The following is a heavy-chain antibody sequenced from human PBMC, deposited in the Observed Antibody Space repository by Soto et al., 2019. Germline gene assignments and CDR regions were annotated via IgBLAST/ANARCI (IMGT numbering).Heavy chain of an antibody. Sequence: QVQLVQSGAEVKKPGASVTVSCKASGYTFISYALHWVRQAPGQRLEWIGRINAGNGDTKYSQQFHDRVTITRDTSASTAYMEVSSLRSEDTAIYYCARSESNYSRFDSWGQGTLVTVSS. V-gene: IGHV1-3*01. CDR3: ARSESNYSRFDS. CDR2: INAGNGDT. D-gene: IGHD3-10*01. J-gene: IGHJ4*02. CDR1: GYTFISYA.